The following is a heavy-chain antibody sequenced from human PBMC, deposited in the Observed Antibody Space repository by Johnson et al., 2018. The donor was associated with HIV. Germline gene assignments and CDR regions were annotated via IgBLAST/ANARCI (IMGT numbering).Heavy chain of an antibody. CDR1: GFTFDDYA. D-gene: IGHD6-6*01. CDR3: ARAGSSSDDAFDM. CDR2: ISWNSGSI. V-gene: IGHV3-9*01. J-gene: IGHJ3*02. Sequence: VQLVESGGGLVQPGRSLRLSCAASGFTFDDYAMHWVRQAPGKGLEWVSGISWNSGSIGYADSVKGRFTISRDNAKNSLYLQLNSLRAEDTAVYYCARAGSSSDDAFDMWGQGTMVTVSS.